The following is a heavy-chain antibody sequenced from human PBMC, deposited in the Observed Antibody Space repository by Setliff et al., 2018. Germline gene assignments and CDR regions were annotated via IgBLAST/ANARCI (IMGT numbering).Heavy chain of an antibody. V-gene: IGHV3-33*01. CDR2: IWYDGSNP. Sequence: PGGSLRLSCAASGFTFSSYGMHWVRQAPGKGLEWVAAIWYDGSNPYYIDSVKGRFTVSRDNAKNSLYLQMNNLRAEDTALYYCVRAFWTYSDHASLACFDYWGQGALVTVSS. CDR1: GFTFSSYG. CDR3: VRAFWTYSDHASLACFDY. J-gene: IGHJ4*02. D-gene: IGHD5-12*01.